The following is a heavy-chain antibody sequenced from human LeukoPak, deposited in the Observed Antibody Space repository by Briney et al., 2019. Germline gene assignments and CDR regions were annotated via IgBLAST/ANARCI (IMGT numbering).Heavy chain of an antibody. D-gene: IGHD3-3*01. Sequence: ASVKVSCKASGYTFTSYDINWVRQATGHGLEWMGWMNPNSGNTGYAQKFQGRVTTTRNTSISTDYMELSRLRSEDTAVYYCARGGFLEWLPLDYWGQGTLSPSPQ. J-gene: IGHJ4*02. CDR2: MNPNSGNT. CDR1: GYTFTSYD. V-gene: IGHV1-8*03. CDR3: ARGGFLEWLPLDY.